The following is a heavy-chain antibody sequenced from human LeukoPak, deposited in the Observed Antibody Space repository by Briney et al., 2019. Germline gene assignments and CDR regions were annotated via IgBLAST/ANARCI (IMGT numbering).Heavy chain of an antibody. CDR2: MNPNSGNT. D-gene: IGHD3-3*01. CDR3: ARSTQDFWSGYYTYYYGMDV. V-gene: IGHV1-8*01. Sequence: ASVKVSCKASGYTFTSYDINWVRQATGQGLEWMGWMNPNSGNTGYAQKFQGRVTMTRNTSISTAYVELSSLRSEDTAVYYCARSTQDFWSGYYTYYYGMDVWGQGTTVTVSS. J-gene: IGHJ6*02. CDR1: GYTFTSYD.